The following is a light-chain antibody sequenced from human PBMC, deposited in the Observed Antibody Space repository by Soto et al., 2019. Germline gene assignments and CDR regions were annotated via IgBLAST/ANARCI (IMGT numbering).Light chain of an antibody. CDR3: MQALQTPLT. J-gene: IGKJ4*01. CDR1: QSLLHSNGYNY. V-gene: IGKV2-28*01. CDR2: LGS. Sequence: DIVMTKSPLSLPVTPGEPASISCRSSQSLLHSNGYNYLDWYLQKPGQSPQLLIYLGSNRASGVPDRFSGSVSGTDFTLKISRVEAEDVGVYYCMQALQTPLTFGGGTKVEIK.